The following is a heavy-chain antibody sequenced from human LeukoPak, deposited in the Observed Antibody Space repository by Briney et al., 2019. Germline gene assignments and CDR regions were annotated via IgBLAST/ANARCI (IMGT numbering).Heavy chain of an antibody. V-gene: IGHV3-7*01. J-gene: IGHJ5*02. CDR2: IKQDGSEK. D-gene: IGHD3-16*01. CDR3: ARNYVNWFDP. Sequence: GGSLRLSCAASGFTFSSYSMNWVRQAPGKGLEWVANIKQDGSEKYYVDSVKGRFTISRDNAKNSLYLQMNSLRAEDTAVYYCARNYVNWFDPWGQGTLVTVSS. CDR1: GFTFSSYS.